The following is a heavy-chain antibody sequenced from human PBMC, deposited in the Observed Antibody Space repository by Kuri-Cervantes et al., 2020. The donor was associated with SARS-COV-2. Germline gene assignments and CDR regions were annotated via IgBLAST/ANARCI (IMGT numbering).Heavy chain of an antibody. D-gene: IGHD3-3*01. V-gene: IGHV4-61*01. CDR2: IHYSGST. CDR1: GYSISSGYY. J-gene: IGHJ5*02. Sequence: SQTLSLTCAVSGYSISSGYYWGWIRQPPGKGLEWIGYIHYSGSTNYNPSLKSRVTISVDTSKNQFSLKLSSVTAADTAVYYCTRGISYYDFWSGYYTGIVWFDPWGQGTRVTVSS. CDR3: TRGISYYDFWSGYYTGIVWFDP.